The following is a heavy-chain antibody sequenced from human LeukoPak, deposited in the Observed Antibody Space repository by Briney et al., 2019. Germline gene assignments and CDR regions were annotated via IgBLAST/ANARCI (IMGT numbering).Heavy chain of an antibody. D-gene: IGHD3-3*01. CDR1: GFTFSDYW. CDR3: ARGSRYYDFWSGPYYFDY. Sequence: GGSLRLSCAASGFTFSDYWMNWVRQAPGKGLEWVANIKQVGSEKYYVDSVKGRFTISRDNAKNSLYLQMNSLRAEDTAVFYCARGSRYYDFWSGPYYFDYWGQGTLVTVSS. J-gene: IGHJ4*02. V-gene: IGHV3-7*04. CDR2: IKQVGSEK.